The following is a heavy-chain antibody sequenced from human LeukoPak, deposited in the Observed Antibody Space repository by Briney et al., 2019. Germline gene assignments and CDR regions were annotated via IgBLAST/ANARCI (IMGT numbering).Heavy chain of an antibody. CDR1: GGSISSYY. CDR2: IYYSGST. Sequence: AETLSLTCTVSGGSISSYYWSWIRQLPGKGLEWIGYIYYSGSTNYNPSLKSRVTISVDTSKNQFSLKLSSVTAADTAVYYCARDVAERTSYYYDSSGVSNAFDIWGQGTMVTVSS. J-gene: IGHJ3*02. CDR3: ARDVAERTSYYYDSSGVSNAFDI. V-gene: IGHV4-59*01. D-gene: IGHD3-22*01.